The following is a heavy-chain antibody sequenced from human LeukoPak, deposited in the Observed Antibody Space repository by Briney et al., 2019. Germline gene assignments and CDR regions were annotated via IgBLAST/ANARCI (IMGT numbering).Heavy chain of an antibody. CDR2: ISFDGTNN. V-gene: IGHV3-30*03. J-gene: IGHJ4*02. D-gene: IGHD3-10*01. CDR3: ARDRWSTNTYHSGGFDY. CDR1: GFTFSNYA. Sequence: GGVLRLSCTASGFTFSNYAMHWVRQAPGKGLEWVAVISFDGTNNYYADSVKGRFTISRDNSKNTLYLQMNSLRAEDTAVYYCARDRWSTNTYHSGGFDYWGQGSPVTVSS.